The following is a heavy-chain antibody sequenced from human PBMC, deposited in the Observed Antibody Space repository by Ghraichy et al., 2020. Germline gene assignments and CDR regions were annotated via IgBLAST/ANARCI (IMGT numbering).Heavy chain of an antibody. V-gene: IGHV1-24*01. CDR3: ATTRGVIVPLDH. CDR2: FDPEDGET. J-gene: IGHJ4*02. D-gene: IGHD3-10*01. Sequence: ASVKVSCKVSGYTLTELSMHWVRQAPGKGLEWMGSFDPEDGETIYAQKFQGRVTMTEDTSTDTAYMELSSLRSEDTAVYYCATTRGVIVPLDHWGQGTLVTVSS. CDR1: GYTLTELS.